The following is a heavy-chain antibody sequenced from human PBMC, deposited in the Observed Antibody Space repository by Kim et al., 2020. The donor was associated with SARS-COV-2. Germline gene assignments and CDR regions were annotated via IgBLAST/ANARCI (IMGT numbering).Heavy chain of an antibody. CDR3: ARDEAIQAYYYDSSGLHAF. CDR1: GYTFTSYG. V-gene: IGHV1-3*01. J-gene: IGHJ3*01. CDR2: INAGNGNT. Sequence: ASVKVSCKASGYTFTSYGMHWVLQAPGQRLEWMGWINAGNGNTKYSKKLQGRVTITRDTSASTAYMELSSLSSEDTAVYYCARDEAIQAYYYDSSGLHAF. D-gene: IGHD3-22*01.